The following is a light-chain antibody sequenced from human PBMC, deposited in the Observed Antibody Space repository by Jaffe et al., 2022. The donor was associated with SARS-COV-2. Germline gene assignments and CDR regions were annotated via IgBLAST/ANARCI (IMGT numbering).Light chain of an antibody. J-gene: IGLJ2*01. CDR3: QSRDTTTNHVI. CDR2: DKK. Sequence: SSEVTQDPAVSVALGQTVTITCQGDSLRSYYATWYQQKPGQAPLLVIYDKKQRPSGIPDRFSGSSSGNTATLTITGAQAEDEADYYCQSRDTTTNHVIFGGGTKVTVL. CDR1: SLRSYY. V-gene: IGLV3-19*01.